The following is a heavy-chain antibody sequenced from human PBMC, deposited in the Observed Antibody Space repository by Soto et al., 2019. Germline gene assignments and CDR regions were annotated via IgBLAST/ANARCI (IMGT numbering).Heavy chain of an antibody. CDR2: INPNSVGT. J-gene: IGHJ6*02. D-gene: IGHD6-19*01. V-gene: IGHV1-2*02. CDR3: ARDKVAGDYYYYDMDV. Sequence: ASVKVSCKASGYTFTDYYMHWVRQAPGQGLEWMGWINPNSVGTNYAQKFQGRVTMTRDTSISTAYMEVSRLRSDDTAVYYCARDKVAGDYYYYDMDVWGQGTTVTVSS. CDR1: GYTFTDYY.